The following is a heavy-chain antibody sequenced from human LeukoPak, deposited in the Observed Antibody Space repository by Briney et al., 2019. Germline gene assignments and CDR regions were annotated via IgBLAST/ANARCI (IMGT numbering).Heavy chain of an antibody. Sequence: GGSLRLSCAASGFSFSSYWMHWVRQVPGKGLVWVSRTNSDGSSSTYADSVKGRFTISRDSAKNSLYLQMNSLRAEDTAVYYCARGSADSSTPFYYYYYYGMDVWGQGTTVTVSS. CDR1: GFSFSSYW. J-gene: IGHJ6*02. CDR2: TNSDGSSS. V-gene: IGHV3-74*01. CDR3: ARGSADSSTPFYYYYYYGMDV. D-gene: IGHD6-19*01.